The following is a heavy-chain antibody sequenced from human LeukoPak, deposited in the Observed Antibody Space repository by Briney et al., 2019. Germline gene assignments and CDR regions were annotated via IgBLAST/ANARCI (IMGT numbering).Heavy chain of an antibody. J-gene: IGHJ4*02. V-gene: IGHV3-30-3*01. CDR1: GFTFSNYS. Sequence: PGGSLRLSCAASGFTFSNYSMHWVRQAPGKGLEWVAVISYDGGNKYYADSVKGRFTISRDHSKNTVSLQMNSLRPEDTALYYCARYSGNYGFDYWGQGTLVTVSS. D-gene: IGHD1-26*01. CDR2: ISYDGGNK. CDR3: ARYSGNYGFDY.